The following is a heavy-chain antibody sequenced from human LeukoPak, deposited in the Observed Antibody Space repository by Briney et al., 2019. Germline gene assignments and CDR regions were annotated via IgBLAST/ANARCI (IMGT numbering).Heavy chain of an antibody. Sequence: KPGGSLRLSCAASGFTFSSYWMHWVRQPAGKGLEWIGRVFRSGSTYYNPSLKSRVTISIDTSNNQFSLHLRSVTAADTAVYYCARDSNFYDVSHDKAEDFWGQGTLVTVSS. V-gene: IGHV4-4*07. CDR3: ARDSNFYDVSHDKAEDF. D-gene: IGHD3-22*01. CDR2: VFRSGST. CDR1: GFTFSSYW. J-gene: IGHJ4*02.